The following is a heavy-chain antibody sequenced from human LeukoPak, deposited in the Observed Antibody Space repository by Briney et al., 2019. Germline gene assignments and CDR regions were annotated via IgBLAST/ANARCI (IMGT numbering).Heavy chain of an antibody. Sequence: SQTLSLTCTVSGGSISCGSYYWSWIRQPAGKGLEWIGRIYTSGSTNYNPSLKSRVTISVDTSKNQFSLKLSSVTAADTAVYYCARDRYGTTVTGYIWFDPWGQGTLVTVSS. V-gene: IGHV4-61*02. D-gene: IGHD4-17*01. CDR1: GGSISCGSYY. CDR2: IYTSGST. CDR3: ARDRYGTTVTGYIWFDP. J-gene: IGHJ5*02.